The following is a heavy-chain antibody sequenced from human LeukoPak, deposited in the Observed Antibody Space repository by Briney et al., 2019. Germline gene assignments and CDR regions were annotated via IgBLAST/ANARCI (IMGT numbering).Heavy chain of an antibody. CDR3: ARDRGQRTGKYYYYYYMDV. V-gene: IGHV1-46*01. CDR2: INPSGGST. CDR1: GYTFTSYY. J-gene: IGHJ6*03. Sequence: ASVTVSFKSSGYTFTSYYMHWVRQAPGQGLEWMGIINPSGGSTSYAQKFQGRVTMTRDMSTSTVYMELSSLRSEDTAVYYCARDRGQRTGKYYYYYYMDVWGKGTTVTVSS. D-gene: IGHD3-10*01.